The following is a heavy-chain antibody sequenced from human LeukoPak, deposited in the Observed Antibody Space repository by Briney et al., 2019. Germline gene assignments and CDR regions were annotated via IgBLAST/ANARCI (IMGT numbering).Heavy chain of an antibody. CDR3: AKPVLGTFRGFDY. Sequence: GRSLRLSCSVSGLIFSSYAMHWVRQAPGKGLEWVAVISYDGNDKYYADSVKGRFTISRDSSENTLFLQMSSLRIEDTAVYYCAKPVLGTFRGFDYWGQGALVTVSS. D-gene: IGHD1-7*01. J-gene: IGHJ4*02. CDR2: ISYDGNDK. V-gene: IGHV3-30-3*02. CDR1: GLIFSSYA.